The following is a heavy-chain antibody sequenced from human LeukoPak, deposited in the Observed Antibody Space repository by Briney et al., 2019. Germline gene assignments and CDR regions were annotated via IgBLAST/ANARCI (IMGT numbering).Heavy chain of an antibody. J-gene: IGHJ4*02. Sequence: GGSLRLSCAASGFTFDGYAMHWVRQAPGKGLEWVSGISWNRGSIGYADSVKGRFTISRDNAKNSLYLQMNSLRAEDTALYYCAKDIGPVIAAAGPWGYFDYWGQGTLVTVSS. D-gene: IGHD6-13*01. CDR1: GFTFDGYA. CDR2: ISWNRGSI. V-gene: IGHV3-9*01. CDR3: AKDIGPVIAAAGPWGYFDY.